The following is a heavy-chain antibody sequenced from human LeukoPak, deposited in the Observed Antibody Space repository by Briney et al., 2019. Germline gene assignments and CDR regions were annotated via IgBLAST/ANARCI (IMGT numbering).Heavy chain of an antibody. CDR1: GGSISSYY. V-gene: IGHV4-59*01. CDR3: ARWAWGVFDY. D-gene: IGHD3-16*01. CDR2: IYYSGST. Sequence: SETLSLTSTVSGGSISSYYWSWIRQPPGKGLEWIGYIYYSGSTNYNPSLKSRVTISVDTSKNQFSLKLSSVTAADTAVYYCARWAWGVFDYWGQGTLVTVSS. J-gene: IGHJ4*02.